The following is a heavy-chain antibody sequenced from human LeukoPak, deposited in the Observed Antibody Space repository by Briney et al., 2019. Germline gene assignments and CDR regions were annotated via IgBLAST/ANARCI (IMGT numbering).Heavy chain of an antibody. CDR2: ISSSSSYI. V-gene: IGHV3-21*01. Sequence: GGSLRLSCAASGFTFSSYSMNWVRQAPGKGLEWVSSISSSSSYIYYADSVKGRFTISRDNAKDSLYLQMSSLRAEDTAVYYCASPLTSTVTPYWGQGTLVTVSS. CDR1: GFTFSSYS. J-gene: IGHJ4*02. D-gene: IGHD4-17*01. CDR3: ASPLTSTVTPY.